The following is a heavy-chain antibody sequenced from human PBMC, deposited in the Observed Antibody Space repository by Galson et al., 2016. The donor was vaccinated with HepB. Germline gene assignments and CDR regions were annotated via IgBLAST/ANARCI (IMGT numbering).Heavy chain of an antibody. D-gene: IGHD6-19*01. V-gene: IGHV1-8*01. CDR1: GYTFTTYD. CDR2: MNPNSGNT. CDR3: ARGRQWLVDP. Sequence: SVKVSCKASGYTFTTYDINWVRQATGQGLEWMGWMNPNSGNTDYAQKFQGRVTMTRNTSISTAYMELSSLRSEDTAVYYCARGRQWLVDPWGQGTLVTVSS. J-gene: IGHJ5*02.